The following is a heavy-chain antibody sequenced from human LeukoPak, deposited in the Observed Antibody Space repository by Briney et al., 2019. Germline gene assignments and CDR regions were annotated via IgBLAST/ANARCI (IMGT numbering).Heavy chain of an antibody. V-gene: IGHV4-39*01. CDR2: VYYSGST. Sequence: PSETLSLTCTVSGGSINIINYYWGWIRQPPGEGLEWIGSVYYSGSTYYSPSLKSRVTISVDTSKNQFSLKLSSVTAADTAVYYCAKHGIRYFDWLLLHFDYWGQGTLVTVSS. CDR3: AKHGIRYFDWLLLHFDY. J-gene: IGHJ4*02. CDR1: GGSINIINYY. D-gene: IGHD3-9*01.